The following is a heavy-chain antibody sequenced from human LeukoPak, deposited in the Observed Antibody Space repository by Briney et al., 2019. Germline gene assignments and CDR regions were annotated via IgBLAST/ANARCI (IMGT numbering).Heavy chain of an antibody. D-gene: IGHD3-22*01. J-gene: IGHJ4*02. Sequence: GGSLRLSCAASGFTFSSYWMSWVRQAPGKGLEWVANIKQDGSEKYYVDSVKGRFTISRDNAKNSLYLQMNSLRAGDTAVYYCARINKYYYDSSGYYGAFDYWGQGTLVTVSS. CDR1: GFTFSSYW. V-gene: IGHV3-7*01. CDR3: ARINKYYYDSSGYYGAFDY. CDR2: IKQDGSEK.